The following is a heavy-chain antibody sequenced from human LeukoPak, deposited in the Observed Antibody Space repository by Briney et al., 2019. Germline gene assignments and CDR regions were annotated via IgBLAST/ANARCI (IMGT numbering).Heavy chain of an antibody. CDR2: IIPIFGTA. J-gene: IGHJ3*02. Sequence: SVEVSCKASGATFSSYAISWVRQAPGQGLEWMGGIIPIFGTANYAQKFQGRVTITTDESTSTAYMELSSLRSEDTAVYYCGVGGSNFFDYAFDIWGQGTMVTVSS. CDR1: GATFSSYA. V-gene: IGHV1-69*05. CDR3: GVGGSNFFDYAFDI. D-gene: IGHD2-15*01.